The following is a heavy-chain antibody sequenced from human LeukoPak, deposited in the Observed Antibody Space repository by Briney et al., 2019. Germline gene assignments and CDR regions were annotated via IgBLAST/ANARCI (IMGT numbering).Heavy chain of an antibody. D-gene: IGHD6-13*01. Sequence: GGSLRLSCAASGFTFSSYSMNWVRQAPGKGLEWVSSISSSSSYIYYADSVKGRFPISRDNAKNSLYLQMNSLRAEDTAVYYCARGKAAAGDAFDIWGQGTMVTVSS. V-gene: IGHV3-21*01. CDR2: ISSSSSYI. CDR1: GFTFSSYS. J-gene: IGHJ3*02. CDR3: ARGKAAAGDAFDI.